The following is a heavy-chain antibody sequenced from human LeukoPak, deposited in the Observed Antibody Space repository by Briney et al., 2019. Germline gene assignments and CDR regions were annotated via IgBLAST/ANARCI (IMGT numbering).Heavy chain of an antibody. V-gene: IGHV7-4-1*02. D-gene: IGHD6-13*01. Sequence: GASVKVSCKAPGYTFTSYAMNWVRQAPGQGLEWMGWINTNTGNPTYAQGFTGRFVFSLDTSVSTAYLQISSLKAEDTTVYYCARAIAAAGTNYFDYWGQGTLVTVSS. CDR3: ARAIAAAGTNYFDY. CDR1: GYTFTSYA. CDR2: INTNTGNP. J-gene: IGHJ4*02.